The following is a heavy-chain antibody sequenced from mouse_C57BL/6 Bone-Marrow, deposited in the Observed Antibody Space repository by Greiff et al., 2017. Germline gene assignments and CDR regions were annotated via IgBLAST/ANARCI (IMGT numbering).Heavy chain of an antibody. CDR1: GYTFTSYW. D-gene: IGHD2-9*01. Sequence: VQLQQSGAELVMPGASVKLSCKASGYTFTSYWMHWVKQRPGQGLEWIGEIDPSYSYTNYNQKFKGKSTLTVDKSSSTAYMQLSSLTSEDSAVYYCAREPTYYGYDGGYFDVWGTGTTVTVSS. CDR2: IDPSYSYT. J-gene: IGHJ1*03. CDR3: AREPTYYGYDGGYFDV. V-gene: IGHV1-69*01.